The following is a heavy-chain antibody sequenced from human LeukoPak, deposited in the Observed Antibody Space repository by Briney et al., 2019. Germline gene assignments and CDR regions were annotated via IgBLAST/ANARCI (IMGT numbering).Heavy chain of an antibody. CDR2: INTNTGNP. J-gene: IGHJ1*01. V-gene: IGHV7-4-1*02. CDR3: ARVYGYSSGLANFQH. D-gene: IGHD6-19*01. Sequence: ASVKVSCKASGYNFISYAMNWVRQAPGQGLEWMGWINTNTGNPTYAQGFTGRFVFFLDTSVSTAYLQISSLEAEDTAVYYCARVYGYSSGLANFQHWGQGTLVTVSS. CDR1: GYNFISYA.